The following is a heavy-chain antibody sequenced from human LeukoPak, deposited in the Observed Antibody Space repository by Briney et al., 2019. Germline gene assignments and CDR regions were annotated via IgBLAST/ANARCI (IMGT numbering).Heavy chain of an antibody. J-gene: IGHJ4*02. Sequence: ASVKVSCKASGYTFTSYGVSWVRQAPGQGLMWMGWISAYNGNTNYAQNLQGRVTMTTDTSTSTAYMELRSLRSDDTAVYYCARGDYGSGSYRYFDYWGQGTLSPSPQ. CDR3: ARGDYGSGSYRYFDY. CDR2: ISAYNGNT. CDR1: GYTFTSYG. V-gene: IGHV1-18*01. D-gene: IGHD3-10*01.